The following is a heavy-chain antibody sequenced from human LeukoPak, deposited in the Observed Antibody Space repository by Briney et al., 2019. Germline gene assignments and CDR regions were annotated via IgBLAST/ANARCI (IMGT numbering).Heavy chain of an antibody. CDR2: IWSDGSRQ. J-gene: IGHJ5*02. D-gene: IGHD2-15*01. CDR1: GFIFSSYA. CDR3: ARGVAQNGNPNYFDP. Sequence: GGSLRLSWAAAGFIFSSYAMHWVRQAPGTGLDWVAVIWSDGSRQYYLDSVKGRFTISRDNSKNTLYLQMNSLRAEDTAVYSCARGVAQNGNPNYFDPWGRGTLVTVSS. V-gene: IGHV3-33*01.